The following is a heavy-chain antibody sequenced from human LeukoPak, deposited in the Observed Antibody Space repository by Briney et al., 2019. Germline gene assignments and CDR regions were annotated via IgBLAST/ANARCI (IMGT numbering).Heavy chain of an antibody. CDR1: GFTFSRYD. D-gene: IGHD6-13*01. V-gene: IGHV3-13*01. J-gene: IGHJ3*02. CDR3: ARRSMGSAAEALDI. CDR2: IGTAGDT. Sequence: GGSLRLSCAASGFTFSRYDMHWVRQATGKGLEWVSVIGTAGDTYYPGSVKGRSTISRENAKNSLYLQMNSLRAGDTAVYYCARRSMGSAAEALDIWGQGTMVTVSS.